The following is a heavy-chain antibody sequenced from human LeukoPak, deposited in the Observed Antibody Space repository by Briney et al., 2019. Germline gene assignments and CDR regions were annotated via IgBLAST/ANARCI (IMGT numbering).Heavy chain of an antibody. Sequence: PGGSLRLSCAASGFTFSSYGMHWVRQAPGKGLVWVSRLNSDGSSTVYADSVKGRFTISRDNAENKLYLQMNSLRVEDTAVYYCARVALSQGLDAWGQGTLVTVSS. CDR1: GFTFSSYG. V-gene: IGHV3-74*01. CDR3: ARVALSQGLDA. D-gene: IGHD3-10*01. CDR2: LNSDGSST. J-gene: IGHJ5*02.